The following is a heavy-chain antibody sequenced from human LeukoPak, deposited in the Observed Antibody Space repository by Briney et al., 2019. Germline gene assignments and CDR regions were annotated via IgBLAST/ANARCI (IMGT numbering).Heavy chain of an antibody. J-gene: IGHJ6*02. CDR2: ISSSSSYI. Sequence: GGSLRLSCAASGFTFSDCWMHWVRQAPGKGLEWVSSISSSSSYIYYADSVKGRFTISRDNAKNSLYLQMNSLRAEDTAVYYCARAYYYDSSGYPPDYGMDVWGQGTTVTVSS. CDR1: GFTFSDCW. V-gene: IGHV3-21*01. CDR3: ARAYYYDSSGYPPDYGMDV. D-gene: IGHD3-22*01.